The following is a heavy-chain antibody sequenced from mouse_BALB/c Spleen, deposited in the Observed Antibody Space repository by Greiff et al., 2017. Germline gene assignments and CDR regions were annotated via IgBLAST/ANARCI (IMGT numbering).Heavy chain of an antibody. CDR1: GFSLTSYG. CDR2: IWAGGST. Sequence: QVQLKESGPGLVAPSQSLSITCTVSGFSLTSYGVHWVRQPPGKGLEWLGVIWAGGSTNYNSALMSRLSISKDNSKSQVFLKMNSLQTDDTAMYYCAREFITTAYAMDYWGQGTSVTVSS. CDR3: AREFITTAYAMDY. J-gene: IGHJ4*01. D-gene: IGHD1-1*01. V-gene: IGHV2-9*02.